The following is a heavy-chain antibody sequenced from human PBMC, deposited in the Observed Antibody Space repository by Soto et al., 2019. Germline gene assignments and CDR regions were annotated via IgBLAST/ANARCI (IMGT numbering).Heavy chain of an antibody. J-gene: IGHJ5*02. D-gene: IGHD6-6*01. V-gene: IGHV4-31*03. CDR3: ARAEESIAARQWLDP. CDR1: GGSISSGGYY. CDR2: IYYSGST. Sequence: SETLSLTCTVSGGSISSGGYYWSWIRQHPGKGLEWIGYIYYSGSTYYNPSLKSRVTISVDTSKNQFSLKLSSVTAADTAVYYCARAEESIAARQWLDPWGQGTLVTVSS.